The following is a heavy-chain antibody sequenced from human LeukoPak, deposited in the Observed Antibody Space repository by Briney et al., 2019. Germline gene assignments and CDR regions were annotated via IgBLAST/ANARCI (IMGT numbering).Heavy chain of an antibody. CDR2: ISSSSSTI. Sequence: GGSLRLSCAASGFTFSSYSMNWVRQAPGKGLEWVSYISSSSSTIYYADSVKGRFTISRDNAKNSLYLQMNSLRDEDTAVYYCARGGDYGDYRAYFDYWGQGTLVTVSS. CDR3: ARGGDYGDYRAYFDY. CDR1: GFTFSSYS. V-gene: IGHV3-48*02. D-gene: IGHD4-17*01. J-gene: IGHJ4*02.